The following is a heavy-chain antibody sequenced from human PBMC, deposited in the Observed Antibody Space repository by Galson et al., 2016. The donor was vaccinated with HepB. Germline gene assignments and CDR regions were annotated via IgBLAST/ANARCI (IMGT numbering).Heavy chain of an antibody. CDR3: SRDIAPTSYDSSGYYYFDY. Sequence: SLRLSCATSGFTFGDYAMGWFRQAPGKGLEWVGFIRSKRYAVTKEYAAAVKGRFTISRDESASSAYLQMNSLKTEDTAVYFCSRDIAPTSYDSSGYYYFDYWGQGALVTVSS. CDR1: GFTFGDYA. J-gene: IGHJ4*02. D-gene: IGHD3-22*01. CDR2: IRSKRYAVTK. V-gene: IGHV3-49*03.